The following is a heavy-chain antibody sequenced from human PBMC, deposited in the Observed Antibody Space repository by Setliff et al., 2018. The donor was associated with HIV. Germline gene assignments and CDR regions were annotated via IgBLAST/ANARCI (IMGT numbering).Heavy chain of an antibody. D-gene: IGHD5-12*01. V-gene: IGHV3-72*01. CDR2: IKNKRAGYGT. Sequence: GGSLRLSCSASGFTFSEPYMNWVRQAPGKGLEWVARIKNKRAGYGTQHAASVKGRFSISRDDSKNSLYLQMHSLRAEDTASYYCARVGGYSGYDWPQPLYFDYWGQGTLVTVSS. CDR3: ARVGGYSGYDWPQPLYFDY. CDR1: GFTFSEPY. J-gene: IGHJ4*02.